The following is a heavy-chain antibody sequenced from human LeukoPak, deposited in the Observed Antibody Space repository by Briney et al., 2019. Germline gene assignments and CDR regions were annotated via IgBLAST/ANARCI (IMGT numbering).Heavy chain of an antibody. J-gene: IGHJ4*02. D-gene: IGHD2-15*01. CDR1: TDSTNTYY. V-gene: IGHV4-59*01. CDR2: IYHSGRT. CDR3: VRLRWELLAPYFGH. Sequence: PSETLSLTCSVSTDSTNTYYWSWLRQSPGKGLEWIGHIYHSGRTDYNPSFKSRDTVSIDMSKKEFSLKLTSVSVADTAMYYCVRLRWELLAPYFGHWGQGAFVIVSS.